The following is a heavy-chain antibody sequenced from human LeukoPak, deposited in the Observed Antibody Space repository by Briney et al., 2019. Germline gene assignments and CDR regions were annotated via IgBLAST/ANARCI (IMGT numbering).Heavy chain of an antibody. V-gene: IGHV3-23*01. D-gene: IGHD3-10*01. CDR2: ISAGGITT. CDR3: ARKSGSGNFPLDY. J-gene: IGHJ4*02. Sequence: GGSLRLSCAASGFTFGSYSMSWVRQAPGKGLEWVSVISAGGITTYYADSVKGRFTISRDNSKNTVFLQMSSLRAEDTPLYYCARKSGSGNFPLDYWGQGTLVTVSS. CDR1: GFTFGSYS.